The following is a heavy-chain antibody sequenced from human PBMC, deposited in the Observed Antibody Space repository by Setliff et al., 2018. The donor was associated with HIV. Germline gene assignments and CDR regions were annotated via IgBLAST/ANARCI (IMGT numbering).Heavy chain of an antibody. Sequence: PSETLSLTCAVYGGSLSGYYWTWIRQPPGKGLEWIGEINHSGSTNYNPSLKSRVTILGDTSKNQFSLKLSSVTAADTAVYYCARSTVGAGTSFPWGRGILVTVS. CDR2: INHSGST. CDR3: ARSTVGAGTSFP. CDR1: GGSLSGYY. J-gene: IGHJ5*02. V-gene: IGHV4-34*01. D-gene: IGHD1-26*01.